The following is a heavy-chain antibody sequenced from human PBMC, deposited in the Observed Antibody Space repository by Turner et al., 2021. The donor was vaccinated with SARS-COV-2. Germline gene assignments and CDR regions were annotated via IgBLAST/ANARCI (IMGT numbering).Heavy chain of an antibody. D-gene: IGHD3-22*01. CDR1: GFPFSAYT. CDR3: ARSEDPYYADSSGYPDS. V-gene: IGHV3-49*05. Sequence: EVQLVESGGGLIKPGRSLRLSCTASGFPFSAYTMVWFRQAPGKGLEWLGFIRKKSYGGATEYAASVKGRFTISRDDSKSIAYLQMSSLKTVDTAVYYCARSEDPYYADSSGYPDSWGQGTLVTVSS. CDR2: IRKKSYGGAT. J-gene: IGHJ4*02.